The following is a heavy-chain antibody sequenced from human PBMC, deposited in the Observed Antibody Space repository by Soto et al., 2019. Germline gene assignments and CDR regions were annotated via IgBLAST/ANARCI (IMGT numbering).Heavy chain of an antibody. CDR3: ARVEMGGGRCFDY. Sequence: QLGGSLRLSCAASGFPFRTYWMHWVRQAPGKGLVWVSRIDGDGTATSYADSVKGRFTISRDNARNTQFLEMNSLRVDDTGVYYCARVEMGGGRCFDYWGQGTLVTVSS. D-gene: IGHD2-15*01. CDR1: GFPFRTYW. CDR2: IDGDGTAT. V-gene: IGHV3-74*01. J-gene: IGHJ4*02.